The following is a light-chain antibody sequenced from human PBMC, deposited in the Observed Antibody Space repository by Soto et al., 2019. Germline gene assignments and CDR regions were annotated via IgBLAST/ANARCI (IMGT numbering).Light chain of an antibody. J-gene: IGKJ3*01. CDR1: QSISSY. CDR2: AAS. CDR3: QQGYSTPLT. Sequence: DIQMTQSPSSLSASVGDRVTITCRASQSISSYLNWYQQKPGKAPKLLIYAASSLQSGVPSRFSGSGSGTDFTLTISSLQPEDFATYYCQQGYSTPLTFGPGT. V-gene: IGKV1-39*01.